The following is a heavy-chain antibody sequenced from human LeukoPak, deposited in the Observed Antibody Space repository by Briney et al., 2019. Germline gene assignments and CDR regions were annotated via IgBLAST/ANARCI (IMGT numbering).Heavy chain of an antibody. J-gene: IGHJ4*02. CDR2: IIPILGIA. CDR1: GYTFSDYA. CDR3: ARTHDSSGYSYAGGLDY. V-gene: IGHV1-69*04. Sequence: SVKVSCKASGYTFSDYAISWVRQAPGQGLEWMGRIIPILGIANYAQSFQGRVTITADQSTSTAYMELSSLRSEDTAVYYCARTHDSSGYSYAGGLDYWGQGTLVTVSS. D-gene: IGHD3-22*01.